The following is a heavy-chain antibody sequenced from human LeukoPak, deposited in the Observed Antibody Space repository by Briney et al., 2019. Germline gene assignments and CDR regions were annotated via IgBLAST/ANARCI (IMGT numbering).Heavy chain of an antibody. V-gene: IGHV1-2*04. J-gene: IGHJ4*02. CDR1: GYTFTGYY. CDR3: AREVRSGYDWTFDY. CDR2: INPNSGGT. D-gene: IGHD5-12*01. Sequence: ASVKVSCKASGYTFTGYYIHWVRKAPGQGLDWMGWINPNSGGTNYAQKFQGWVTMTRDTSISTAYMELSRLRSDDTAVYYCAREVRSGYDWTFDYWGQGTLVTVSS.